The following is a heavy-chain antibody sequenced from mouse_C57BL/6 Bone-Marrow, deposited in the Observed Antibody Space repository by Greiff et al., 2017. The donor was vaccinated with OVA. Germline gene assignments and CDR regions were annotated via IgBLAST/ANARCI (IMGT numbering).Heavy chain of an antibody. V-gene: IGHV1-63*01. CDR2: IYPGGGYT. J-gene: IGHJ2*01. CDR1: GYTFTNYW. Sequence: VQLVESGAELVRPGTSVKMSCKASGYTFTNYWIGWAKQRPGHGLEWIGDIYPGGGYTNYNEKFKGKATLTADKSSSTAYMQFSSLTSEDSAIYYCARSVGITTVVFDYWGQGTTLTVSS. D-gene: IGHD1-1*01. CDR3: ARSVGITTVVFDY.